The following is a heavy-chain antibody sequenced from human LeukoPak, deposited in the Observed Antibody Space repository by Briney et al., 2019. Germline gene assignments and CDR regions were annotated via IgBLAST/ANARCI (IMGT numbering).Heavy chain of an antibody. CDR2: INPNSGGT. CDR1: GYTFTGFY. D-gene: IGHD5-12*01. Sequence: ASVKVSCKASGYTFTGFYMHWMRQAPGQGLEWMGWINPNSGGTNYAQSFQGRVTMTSDTSISTAYMELSSLRSGDTAVYYCARDRRGLSNIFWGQGTLVTVSS. V-gene: IGHV1-2*02. CDR3: ARDRRGLSNIF. J-gene: IGHJ4*02.